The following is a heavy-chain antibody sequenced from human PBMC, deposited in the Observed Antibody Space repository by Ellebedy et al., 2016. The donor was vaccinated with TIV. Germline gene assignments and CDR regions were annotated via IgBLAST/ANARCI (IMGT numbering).Heavy chain of an antibody. CDR1: GFTFSDYY. CDR3: ARSVAGSPDY. CDR2: ITSSGTYT. V-gene: IGHV3-11*03. D-gene: IGHD6-19*01. J-gene: IGHJ4*02. Sequence: GESLKISXAGSGFTFSDYYMSWIRQAPGKGLEWVSYITSSGTYTTYADSVKGRFTISRDNAKNSLYLQMNSLTAEDTAVYYCARSVAGSPDYWGQGTLVTVSS.